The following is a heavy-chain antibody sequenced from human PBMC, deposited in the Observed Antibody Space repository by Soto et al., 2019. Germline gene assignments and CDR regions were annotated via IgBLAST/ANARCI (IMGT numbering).Heavy chain of an antibody. CDR3: ARDGYDSSGDSEYFQY. D-gene: IGHD3-22*01. J-gene: IGHJ1*01. CDR2: ISSSGSSI. Sequence: EVKLVESGGGLVQPGGSLRLSCAASGFTFSTYEMNWVRQAPGKGLEWISYISSSGSSIYYADSVKGRFTISRDNAWNSLHLQMNSLRVEETAVYYCARDGYDSSGDSEYFQYWGQGTLVTVSS. V-gene: IGHV3-48*03. CDR1: GFTFSTYE.